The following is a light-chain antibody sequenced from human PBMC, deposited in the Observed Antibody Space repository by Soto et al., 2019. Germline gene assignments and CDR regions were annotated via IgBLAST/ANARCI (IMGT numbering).Light chain of an antibody. Sequence: EIVMTQSPATLSVSPGERATLSCRASQSIRSNLAWFQHKPGQAPRLLIYGASPRATGIPARFSGSGSGTEFTLTISSLQSEDFAVYYCQQYNNWQYTFGQGTKLEIK. CDR3: QQYNNWQYT. J-gene: IGKJ2*01. CDR2: GAS. CDR1: QSIRSN. V-gene: IGKV3-15*01.